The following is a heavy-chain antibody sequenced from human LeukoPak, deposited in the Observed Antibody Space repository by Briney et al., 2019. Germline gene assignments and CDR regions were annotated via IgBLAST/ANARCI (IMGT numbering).Heavy chain of an antibody. CDR2: ISSSSSYI. CDR3: ASSGPQGAYYFDY. V-gene: IGHV3-21*01. D-gene: IGHD3-10*01. J-gene: IGHJ4*02. Sequence: GGSLRLSCAASGFTFSSYSMNWVRQAPGKGLEWVSSISSSSSYIYYADSVKGRFTISRDNAKNSLYLQMNSLRAEDTAVYYCASSGPQGAYYFDYWGQGTLVTVSS. CDR1: GFTFSSYS.